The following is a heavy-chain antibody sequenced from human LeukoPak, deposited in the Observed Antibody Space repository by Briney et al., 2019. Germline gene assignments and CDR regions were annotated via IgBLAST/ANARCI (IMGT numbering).Heavy chain of an antibody. CDR1: GGSINSNSYY. D-gene: IGHD3-9*01. V-gene: IGHV4-39*01. J-gene: IGHJ4*02. Sequence: PSETLSLTCTVSGGSINSNSYYWGWIRQPPGKGLEWIGSHYYSGSTYYNPSLKRRVTISVDTSKNHFSLKLNSVTAADTAVYYCARHRAGYHLDWWGQGTLVTVSS. CDR2: HYYSGST. CDR3: ARHRAGYHLDW.